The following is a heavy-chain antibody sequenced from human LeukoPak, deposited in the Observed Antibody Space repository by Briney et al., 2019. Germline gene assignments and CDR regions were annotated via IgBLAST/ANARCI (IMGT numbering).Heavy chain of an antibody. D-gene: IGHD3-3*01. V-gene: IGHV3-9*01. CDR2: ISWNSGSI. CDR1: GFTFDDYA. Sequence: GGSLRLSCAASGFTFDDYAMHWVRQAPGEGLEWVSGISWNSGSIGYADSVKGRFTISRDNAKNSLYLQMNSLRAEDTALYYCAKAVTIFGVVIRDAFDIWGQGTMVTVSS. CDR3: AKAVTIFGVVIRDAFDI. J-gene: IGHJ3*02.